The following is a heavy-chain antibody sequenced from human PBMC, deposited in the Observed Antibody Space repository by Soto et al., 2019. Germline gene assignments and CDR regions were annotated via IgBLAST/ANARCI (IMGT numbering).Heavy chain of an antibody. D-gene: IGHD2-15*01. CDR1: GGTFSSYA. CDR2: IIPIFGTA. J-gene: IGHJ4*02. Sequence: QVQLVQSGAEVKKPGSSVKVSCKASGGTFSSYAISWVRQAPGQGLEWMGGIIPIFGTANYAQKFQGRVTITADESTRTAYMELSSLRSEDTAVYYCARADSGGVYCSGGSCYGGFDYWGQGTLVTVSS. V-gene: IGHV1-69*01. CDR3: ARADSGGVYCSGGSCYGGFDY.